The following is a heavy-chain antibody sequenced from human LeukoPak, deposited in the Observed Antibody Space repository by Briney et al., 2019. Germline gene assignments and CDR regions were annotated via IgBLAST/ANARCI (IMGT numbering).Heavy chain of an antibody. Sequence: SETLSLTCAVSGGSISSGGYSWSWIRQPPGKGLEWIGNIYHSGSTYYNPSLKSRVTISVDRSKNQFSLKLSSVTAADTAVYYCARGGNWALDYWGQGTLVTVSS. V-gene: IGHV4-30-2*01. CDR1: GGSISSGGYS. CDR2: IYHSGST. CDR3: ARGGNWALDY. D-gene: IGHD7-27*01. J-gene: IGHJ4*02.